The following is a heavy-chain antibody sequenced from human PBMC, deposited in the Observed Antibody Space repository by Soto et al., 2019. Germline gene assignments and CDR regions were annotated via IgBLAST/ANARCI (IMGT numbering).Heavy chain of an antibody. J-gene: IGHJ6*02. Sequence: QVQLVQSGAEVKKPGSSVKVSCKASGGTFSSYTISWVRQAPGQGLEWMGRIIPILGIANYAQKAQGRVTMTADNSTSTAYTELSSLRSEATAVYYCARSGQAYYYYYGMDVWGQGTTVTVSS. CDR3: ARSGQAYYYYYGMDV. D-gene: IGHD3-10*01. CDR1: GGTFSSYT. V-gene: IGHV1-69*02. CDR2: IIPILGIA.